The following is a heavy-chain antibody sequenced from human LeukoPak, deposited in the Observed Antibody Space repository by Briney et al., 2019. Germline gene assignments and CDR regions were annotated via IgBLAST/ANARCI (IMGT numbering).Heavy chain of an antibody. CDR3: ASGGNGVVISGY. J-gene: IGHJ4*02. V-gene: IGHV1-46*01. CDR1: GYTFTSYY. Sequence: GASVKVSCKASGYTFTSYYMHWVRQAPGQGLEWVGIINPSGGSKSYAQKFQGRVTMTKDTSTSTVYMELSSLRSEDTAVYYCASGGNGVVISGYWGQGTLVTVSS. CDR2: INPSGGSK. D-gene: IGHD3-3*01.